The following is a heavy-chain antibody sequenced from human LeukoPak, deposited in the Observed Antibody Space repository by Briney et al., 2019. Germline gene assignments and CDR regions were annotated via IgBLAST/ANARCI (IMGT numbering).Heavy chain of an antibody. CDR3: ARSPDSDRLDY. Sequence: PSETPSLTCTVSGGSISSYYWSWIRQPPGKGLEWIGYIHYSGSTNYNPSLKSRVTISVDTSKNQFSLKLSSVTAADTAVYYCARSPDSDRLDYWGQGTLVTVSS. J-gene: IGHJ4*02. CDR2: IHYSGST. V-gene: IGHV4-59*01. D-gene: IGHD3-22*01. CDR1: GGSISSYY.